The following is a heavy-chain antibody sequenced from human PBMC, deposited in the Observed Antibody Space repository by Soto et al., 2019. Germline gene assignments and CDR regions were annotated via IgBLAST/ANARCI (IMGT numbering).Heavy chain of an antibody. J-gene: IGHJ6*02. D-gene: IGHD5-12*01. Sequence: GGSLRLSCAASGFTFSDYYMSWIRQAPGKGLEWVAVISYDGSNKYYADSVKGRFTISRDNSKNTLYLQMNSLRAEDTAVYYCAKDLSGYDLYYGMDVWGQGTTVTVSS. V-gene: IGHV3-30*18. CDR1: GFTFSDYY. CDR2: ISYDGSNK. CDR3: AKDLSGYDLYYGMDV.